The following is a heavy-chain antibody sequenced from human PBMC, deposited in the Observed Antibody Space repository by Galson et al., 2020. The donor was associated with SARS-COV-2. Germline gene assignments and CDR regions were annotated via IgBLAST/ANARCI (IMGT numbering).Heavy chain of an antibody. D-gene: IGHD2-2*02. J-gene: IGHJ5*02. V-gene: IGHV4-39*01. CDR1: GGSISSSSYY. Sequence: ETSETRSLTCTVSGGSISSSSYYWGWIRQPPGKGLEWIGSIYYSGSTYYNPSPKSRVTISVDTSKNQFSLKLSSVTAADTAVYYCARRKAGYCSSTSCYTDNWFDPWGQGTLVTVSS. CDR3: ARRKAGYCSSTSCYTDNWFDP. CDR2: IYYSGST.